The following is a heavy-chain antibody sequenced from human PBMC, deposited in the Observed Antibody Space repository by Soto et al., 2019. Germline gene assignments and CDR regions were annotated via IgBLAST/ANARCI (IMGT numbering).Heavy chain of an antibody. CDR2: IYYTGGT. D-gene: IGHD1-26*01. CDR1: GGSISSGDYY. J-gene: IGHJ5*02. Sequence: PSETMSLTCSVSGGSISSGDYYYTWIRQPPGKGLEWIGYIYYTGGTYYNPSLKSRITISVDTSKNQFSLKLNSVTATDTAVYYCASIVGATSGWFDPWGQGALVTVSS. V-gene: IGHV4-30-4*01. CDR3: ASIVGATSGWFDP.